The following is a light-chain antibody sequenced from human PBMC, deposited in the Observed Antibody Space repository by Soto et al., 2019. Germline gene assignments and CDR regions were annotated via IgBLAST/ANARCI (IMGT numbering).Light chain of an antibody. J-gene: IGKJ5*01. CDR1: QTVSTI. V-gene: IGKV3D-15*01. Sequence: EIGVKQSPATRSVSKGERAIPSSRARQTVSTIVAWNQRKAAQAPRFLISGASTRATGIPDRFGASASGTVFTSTIRPEELADFSGHYCHSYRPTCTFGQGTLLEIK. CDR2: GAS. CDR3: HSYRPTCT.